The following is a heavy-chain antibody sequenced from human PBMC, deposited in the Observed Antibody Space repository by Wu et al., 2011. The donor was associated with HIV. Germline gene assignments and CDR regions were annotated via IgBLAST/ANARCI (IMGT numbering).Heavy chain of an antibody. J-gene: IGHJ6*03. V-gene: IGHV1-69*15. CDR1: GGTFNNYG. CDR2: IIPIFGTA. CDR3: ARSGAAVGNYNNYYMEV. Sequence: QGQLVQSGTEVKKPGSSVKVSCNSSGGTFNNYGISWVRQAPGQGLEWMGRIIPIFGTANNAQKFQGRLTIIADESTTTVYMELSSLRPDDTAVYYCARSGAAVGNYNNYYMEVWGKGTTVIVSS. D-gene: IGHD6-13*01.